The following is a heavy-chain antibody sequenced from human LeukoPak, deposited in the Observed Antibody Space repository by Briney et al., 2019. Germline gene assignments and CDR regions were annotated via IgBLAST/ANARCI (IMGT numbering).Heavy chain of an antibody. CDR1: GGSISSSSYY. CDR3: ARLGGYSYGKFDY. V-gene: IGHV4-39*07. Sequence: SETLSLTCTVSGGSISSSSYYWGWIRQPPGKGLEWIGSIYYSGSTYYNPSLKSRVTISLDTSKNQFSLKLSSMTAADTAVYYCARLGGYSYGKFDYWGQGTLVTVSS. CDR2: IYYSGST. J-gene: IGHJ4*02. D-gene: IGHD5-18*01.